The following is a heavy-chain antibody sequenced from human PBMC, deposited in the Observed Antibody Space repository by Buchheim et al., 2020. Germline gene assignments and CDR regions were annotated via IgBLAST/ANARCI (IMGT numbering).Heavy chain of an antibody. Sequence: EVQLVESGGVLVQAGGSLRISCAASGFTFSSYAMNRVRQAPGKGLEWISYISSSSSTIFYADSVKGRFTISRDNAKNSLYLQMNSLRDEDTAVYYCARGDCTTISCYEFAYWGQGTL. CDR3: ARGDCTTISCYEFAY. CDR1: GFTFSSYA. J-gene: IGHJ4*02. CDR2: ISSSSSTI. V-gene: IGHV3-48*02. D-gene: IGHD2-2*01.